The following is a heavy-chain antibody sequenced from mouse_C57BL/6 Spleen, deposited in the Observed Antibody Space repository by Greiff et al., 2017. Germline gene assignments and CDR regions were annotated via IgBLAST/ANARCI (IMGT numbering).Heavy chain of an antibody. CDR2: INPNNGGT. CDR3: ARGPYSNVFAY. CDR1: GYTFTDYN. D-gene: IGHD2-5*01. Sequence: EVQLQESGPELVKPGASVKMSCKASGYTFTDYNMHWVKQSHGKSLEWIGYINPNNGGTSYNPKFKGKATLTVNKSSSTAYMELRSLTSEDSAVYYCARGPYSNVFAYWGQGTLVTVSA. V-gene: IGHV1-22*01. J-gene: IGHJ3*01.